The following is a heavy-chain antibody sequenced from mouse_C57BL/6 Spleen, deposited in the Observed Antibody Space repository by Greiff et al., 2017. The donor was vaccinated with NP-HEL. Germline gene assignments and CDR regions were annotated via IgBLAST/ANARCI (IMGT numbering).Heavy chain of an antibody. V-gene: IGHV5-6*01. Sequence: EVKLMESGGDLVKPGGSLKLSCAASGFTFSSYGMSWVRQTPDKRLEWVATISSGGSYTYYPDSVKGRFTISRDNAKNTLYLQMSSLKSEDTAMYYCARHVLDSSGLYYFDYWGQGTTLTVSS. CDR1: GFTFSSYG. D-gene: IGHD3-2*02. J-gene: IGHJ2*01. CDR2: ISSGGSYT. CDR3: ARHVLDSSGLYYFDY.